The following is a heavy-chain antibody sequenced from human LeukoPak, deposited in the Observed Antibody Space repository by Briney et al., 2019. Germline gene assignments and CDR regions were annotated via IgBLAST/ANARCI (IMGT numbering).Heavy chain of an antibody. V-gene: IGHV3-23*01. Sequence: GGSLRLSCAASGFTFSSSAMSWVRQVPGKGLEWVSGISASGGSTYYADSVKGRFTISRDNSKNTLYLQMNSLRAEDTAVYYCAKDPGDYYGSGSYSGSAFDIWGQGTMVTVSS. CDR1: GFTFSSSA. D-gene: IGHD3-10*01. CDR2: ISASGGST. J-gene: IGHJ3*02. CDR3: AKDPGDYYGSGSYSGSAFDI.